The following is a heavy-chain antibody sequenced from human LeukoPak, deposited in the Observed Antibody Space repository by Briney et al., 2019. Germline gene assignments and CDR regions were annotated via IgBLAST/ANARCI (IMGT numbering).Heavy chain of an antibody. D-gene: IGHD6-6*01. CDR3: ARGIAARPSTNFDY. Sequence: PSETLSLTCAVYGGSFSGYYWSWIRQPPGKGLEWIGEINHSGSTNYNPSFKSRVTISVDTSKNQFSLKLSSVTAADTAVYYCARGIAARPSTNFDYWGQGTLVTVSS. J-gene: IGHJ4*02. CDR1: GGSFSGYY. CDR2: INHSGST. V-gene: IGHV4-34*01.